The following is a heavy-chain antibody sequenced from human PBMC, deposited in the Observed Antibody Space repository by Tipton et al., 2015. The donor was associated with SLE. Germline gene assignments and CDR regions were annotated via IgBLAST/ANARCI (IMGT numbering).Heavy chain of an antibody. CDR1: GGSINSRY. CDR2: FYGGST. V-gene: IGHV4-59*08. CDR3: ARQPYYESPFDY. Sequence: TLSLTCTVSGGSINSRYWSWIRQPPGKGLEWIGYFYGGSTSYNPSLRGRVTIPGDTSKNQFSLTLNSVTAADTAVYFCARQPYYESPFDYWGQGTLVTVSS. J-gene: IGHJ4*02. D-gene: IGHD3-22*01.